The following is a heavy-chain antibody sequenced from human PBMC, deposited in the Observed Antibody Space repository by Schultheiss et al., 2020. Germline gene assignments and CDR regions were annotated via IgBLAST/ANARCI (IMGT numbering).Heavy chain of an antibody. V-gene: IGHV1-8*01. CDR1: GYTFTSSD. CDR2: MNPKSGNT. D-gene: IGHD1-26*01. CDR3: ARVREATHYYYGMDV. Sequence: ASVKVSCKASGYTFTSSDINWVRQATGQGLEWIGWMNPKSGNTGFAQKFQGRVTMTRNTSISTAYMELSSLRSEDTAVYYCARVREATHYYYGMDVWGQGTLVTVSS. J-gene: IGHJ6*02.